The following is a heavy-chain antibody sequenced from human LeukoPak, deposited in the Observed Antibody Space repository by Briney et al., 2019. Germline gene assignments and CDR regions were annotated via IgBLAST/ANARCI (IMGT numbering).Heavy chain of an antibody. CDR2: IIHSVIT. D-gene: IGHD2-2*01. Sequence: SETLSLTCAVYGGSFSGYYWSWIRQPPRKGLEWIGEIIHSVITNYNPSLKSRVTILVDTSKNQFSLKLSSVTAADTAVYYCASRNRIVVVPAAKDRYYGMDVWGQGTTVTVSS. CDR3: ASRNRIVVVPAAKDRYYGMDV. CDR1: GGSFSGYY. V-gene: IGHV4-34*12. J-gene: IGHJ6*02.